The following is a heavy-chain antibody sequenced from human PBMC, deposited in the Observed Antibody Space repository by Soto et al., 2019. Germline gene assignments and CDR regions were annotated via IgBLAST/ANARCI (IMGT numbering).Heavy chain of an antibody. CDR2: IIPILGIA. CDR3: ARDLLGYCSGGSCPRGY. J-gene: IGHJ4*02. Sequence: ASVKVSCKASGGTFSSYTISWVRQAPGQGLEWMGRIIPILGIANYAQKFQGRVTITADKSTSTAYMELSSLRSEDTAVYYCARDLLGYCSGGSCPRGYWGQGTLVTVSS. V-gene: IGHV1-69*04. CDR1: GGTFSSYT. D-gene: IGHD2-15*01.